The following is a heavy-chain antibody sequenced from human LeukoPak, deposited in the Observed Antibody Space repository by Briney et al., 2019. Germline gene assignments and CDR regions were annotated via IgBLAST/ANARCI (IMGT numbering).Heavy chain of an antibody. CDR1: GFSLSTSGVG. J-gene: IGHJ4*02. CDR2: LSFDDDK. Sequence: SGPTLTNPTQTLTLTCTFSGFSLSTSGVGVAWIRQPPRKALEWLALLSFDDDKLYTPSLQSSLPITQPTSKNQVVLTMTNMDPVDTATYYCAHKPSSGSYYVYDYWGQGTLVTVSS. V-gene: IGHV2-5*02. D-gene: IGHD1-26*01. CDR3: AHKPSSGSYYVYDY.